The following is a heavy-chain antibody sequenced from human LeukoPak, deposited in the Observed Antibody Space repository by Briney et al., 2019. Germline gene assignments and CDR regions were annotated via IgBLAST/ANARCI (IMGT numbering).Heavy chain of an antibody. CDR3: AHRVRLEWIGADAFDF. CDR2: NYWDDDV. J-gene: IGHJ3*01. V-gene: IGHV2-5*02. Sequence: SGPTLVKPTQTLTLTCSCTGFSLTTSGVGVGWIRHPPGKALEWLSLNYWDDDVRSSPSLKNRLTITKDNSKNQVVLTMTNMDPGDTGTYYCAHRVRLEWIGADAFDFWGQGTMVTVSS. D-gene: IGHD3-3*01. CDR1: GFSLTTSGVG.